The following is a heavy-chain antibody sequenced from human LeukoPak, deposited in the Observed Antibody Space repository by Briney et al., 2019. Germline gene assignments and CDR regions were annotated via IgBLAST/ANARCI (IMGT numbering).Heavy chain of an antibody. CDR3: AKGYYYDSSGYYLTDFDY. D-gene: IGHD3-22*01. Sequence: ASVKVSCKASGYTFTSYYMHWVRQAPGQGLEWMGIINPSGGSTSYAQKFQGRVTMTRDTSSSTVYMELSSLRSEDTAVYYCAKGYYYDSSGYYLTDFDYWGQGTLVTVSS. CDR1: GYTFTSYY. CDR2: INPSGGST. V-gene: IGHV1-46*01. J-gene: IGHJ4*02.